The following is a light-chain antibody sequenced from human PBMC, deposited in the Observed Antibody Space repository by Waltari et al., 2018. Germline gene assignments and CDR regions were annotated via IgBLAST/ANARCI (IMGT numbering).Light chain of an antibody. Sequence: DIVMTQTPLSLPTTPGEPASISCRSSQSFLHSNVNTYLHWYLQKPGQSPQLLIYGVSNRASGVPDRFSGSGSGTDFTLKISKVEAEDVGVYYCVQAIAFPYSFGQGTKVEIK. V-gene: IGKV2-40*01. CDR1: QSFLHSNVNTY. CDR2: GVS. J-gene: IGKJ2*03. CDR3: VQAIAFPYS.